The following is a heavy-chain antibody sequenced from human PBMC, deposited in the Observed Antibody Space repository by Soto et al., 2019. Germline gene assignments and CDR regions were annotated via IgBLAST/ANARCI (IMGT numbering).Heavy chain of an antibody. CDR3: ARDEPDTGEGFDI. CDR1: GASMNTYF. CDR2: VYTSGTT. Sequence: QVQLQESGPGLVKPSETLSLTCSVSGASMNTYFWSWIRQPAGKGLEWIGRVYTSGTTNYNPSLKSRVTMAIEPSEKQVSLKPISLTPADTGLVYCARDEPDTGEGFDIWGQGTMVTVSS. D-gene: IGHD3-10*01. V-gene: IGHV4-4*07. J-gene: IGHJ3*02.